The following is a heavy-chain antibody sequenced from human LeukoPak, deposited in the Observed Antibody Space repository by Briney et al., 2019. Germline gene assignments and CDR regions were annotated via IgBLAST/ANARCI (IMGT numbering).Heavy chain of an antibody. CDR2: IYYRGST. J-gene: IGHJ3*02. D-gene: IGHD2-8*01. Sequence: PSETLSLTCTVSGGSISTYYWSWIRQPPGKGLEWIGYIYYRGSTNYNPSLKSRVTISVDTSKNQFSLKLSSVTAADTAVYYCARRMDDAFDIWGQGTMVTVSS. CDR3: ARRMDDAFDI. V-gene: IGHV4-59*01. CDR1: GGSISTYY.